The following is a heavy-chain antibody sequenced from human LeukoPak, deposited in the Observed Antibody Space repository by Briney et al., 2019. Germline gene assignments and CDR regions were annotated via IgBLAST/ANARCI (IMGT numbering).Heavy chain of an antibody. Sequence: SGGSLRLSCAGSGFTFKDYYLNWIRQAPGKGLEWVSTIYDDNTYYADSVKGRFAISTDNSKNTLYLQMNSLRVEDTAVYFCAARKVRGVWFYLDYWGQGTLVTVSS. CDR1: GFTFKDYY. CDR3: AARKVRGVWFYLDY. D-gene: IGHD3-10*01. V-gene: IGHV3-53*01. J-gene: IGHJ4*02. CDR2: IYDDNT.